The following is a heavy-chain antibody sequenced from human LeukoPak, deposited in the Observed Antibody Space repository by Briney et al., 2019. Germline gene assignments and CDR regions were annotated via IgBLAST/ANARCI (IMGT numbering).Heavy chain of an antibody. CDR2: INHSGST. J-gene: IGHJ3*02. CDR3: ASDSNAFDI. V-gene: IGHV4-34*01. Sequence: PSETLSLTCAVYGGSFSDYYWSWIRQPPGKGPEWIGEINHSGSTNCNPSLKSRVTMSVDTSKNQFSLKVRSVTAADTAVYYYASDSNAFDIWGQETMVTVSS. CDR1: GGSFSDYY.